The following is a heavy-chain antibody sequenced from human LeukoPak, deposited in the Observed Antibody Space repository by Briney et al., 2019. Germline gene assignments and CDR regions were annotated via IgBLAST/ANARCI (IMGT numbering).Heavy chain of an antibody. CDR1: GGSISSHY. CDR3: SHCTTGVCRSGFDP. V-gene: IGHV4-59*11. J-gene: IGHJ5*02. Sequence: SETLSLTCTVSGGSISSHYRSWIRQPPGKGLEWIGYIYYSGSTNYNPSLKSRVTISVDTSKNQFSLKLSSVTAADTAVYYCSHCTTGVCRSGFDPWGQGTLVTVSS. D-gene: IGHD2-8*01. CDR2: IYYSGST.